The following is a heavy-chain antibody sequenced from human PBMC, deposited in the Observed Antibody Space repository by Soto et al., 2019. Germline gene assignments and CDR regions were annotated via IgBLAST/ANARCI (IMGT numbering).Heavy chain of an antibody. CDR3: ARLSVIPAANAGWFDP. Sequence: KTSETLSLTCTVSGGSISSSSYYWGWIRQPPGKGLEWIGSIYYSGSTYYNPSLKSRVTISVDTSKNQFSLKLSSVTAADTAVYYCARLSVIPAANAGWFDPWGQGTLVTVSS. CDR1: GGSISSSSYY. V-gene: IGHV4-39*01. J-gene: IGHJ5*02. D-gene: IGHD2-2*01. CDR2: IYYSGST.